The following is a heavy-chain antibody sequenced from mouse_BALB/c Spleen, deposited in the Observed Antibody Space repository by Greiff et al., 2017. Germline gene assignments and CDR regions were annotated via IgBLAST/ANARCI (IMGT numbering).Heavy chain of an antibody. CDR3: ARSDGNHSYYFDY. Sequence: VQLQQSGAELVRPGALVKLSCKASGFNIKDYYMHWVKQRPEQGLEWIGWIDPENGNTIYDPKFQGKASITADTSSNTAYLQLSSLTSEDTAVYYCARSDGNHSYYFDYWGQGTTLTVSS. J-gene: IGHJ2*01. V-gene: IGHV14-1*02. D-gene: IGHD2-1*01. CDR2: IDPENGNT. CDR1: GFNIKDYY.